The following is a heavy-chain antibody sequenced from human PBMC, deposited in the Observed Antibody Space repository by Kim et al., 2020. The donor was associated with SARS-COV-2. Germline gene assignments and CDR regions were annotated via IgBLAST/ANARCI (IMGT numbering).Heavy chain of an antibody. V-gene: IGHV3-30*07. CDR3: ARDGNYYGSGSYSLGLDY. D-gene: IGHD3-10*01. J-gene: IGHJ4*02. Sequence: KGRFTIHRDNSKNTLYLQMHSLRAEDTAVYYCARDGNYYGSGSYSLGLDYWGQGTLVTVSS.